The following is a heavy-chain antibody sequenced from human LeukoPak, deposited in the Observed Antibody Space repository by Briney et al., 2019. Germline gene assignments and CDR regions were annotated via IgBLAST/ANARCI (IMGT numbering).Heavy chain of an antibody. V-gene: IGHV3-30*18. CDR2: ISYDGSNK. CDR1: GFTFSSYG. J-gene: IGHJ4*02. CDR3: AKGSPHYDFWSGYPYGGGFDY. Sequence: GGSLRLSCAASGFTFSSYGMHWVRQAPGKGLEWVAVISYDGSNKYYADSVKGRFTISRDNSKNTLYLQMNSLRAEDTAVYYCAKGSPHYDFWSGYPYGGGFDYWGQGALVTVSS. D-gene: IGHD3-3*01.